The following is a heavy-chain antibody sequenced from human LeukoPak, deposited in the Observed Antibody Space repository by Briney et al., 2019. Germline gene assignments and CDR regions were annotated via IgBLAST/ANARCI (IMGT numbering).Heavy chain of an antibody. Sequence: SETLSLTCAVSGGSISSGGYSWGWIRQPPGKGLEWIGSIYYSGSTYYNPSLKSRVTMSVDTSKNHFSVKLSSVTAADTAVYYCARESEFDATGYLYWGQGILVTVSS. J-gene: IGHJ4*02. CDR3: ARESEFDATGYLY. D-gene: IGHD3-9*01. CDR1: GGSISSGGYS. CDR2: IYYSGST. V-gene: IGHV4-39*02.